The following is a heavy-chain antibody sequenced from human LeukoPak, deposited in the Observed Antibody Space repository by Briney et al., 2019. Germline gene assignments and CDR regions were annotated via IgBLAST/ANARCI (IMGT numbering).Heavy chain of an antibody. V-gene: IGHV4-34*01. D-gene: IGHD2/OR15-2a*01. CDR3: ASINNRFDP. CDR1: GGSFTGYF. Sequence: SETLSPTCNVYGGSFTGYFWTWIRQPPGKGLEWIGEVDHSGSANNNPSLKSRVTISVDTSKRQFSLKLTSVTAADTAVYYSASINNRFDPWGQGTLVTVSS. J-gene: IGHJ5*02. CDR2: VDHSGSA.